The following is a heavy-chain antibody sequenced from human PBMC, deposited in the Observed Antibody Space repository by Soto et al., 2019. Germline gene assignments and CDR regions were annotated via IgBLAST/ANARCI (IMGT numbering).Heavy chain of an antibody. Sequence: QVQLQQWGAGLLKPSETLSLTCAVYGGSFSGYYWSWIRQPPGKGLEWIGEINHSGSTNYNPSLKSRVTISVDTSKYQFSLKLSAVTAADTAVYYCARENYGGYLSLYYDYYMDVWGKGTTVTVSS. CDR2: INHSGST. J-gene: IGHJ6*03. CDR1: GGSFSGYY. CDR3: ARENYGGYLSLYYDYYMDV. D-gene: IGHD5-12*01. V-gene: IGHV4-34*01.